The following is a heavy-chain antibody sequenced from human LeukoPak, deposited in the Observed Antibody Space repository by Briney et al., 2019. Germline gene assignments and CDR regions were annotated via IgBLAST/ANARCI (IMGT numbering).Heavy chain of an antibody. CDR3: ARDQENGGSGYYSYFDY. V-gene: IGHV1-2*02. J-gene: IGHJ4*02. D-gene: IGHD3-22*01. CDR1: GYTFTGYY. Sequence: GASVKVSCKASGYTFTGYYMHWVRQAPGQGLEWMGWINPNSGGTNYAQKFQGRVTMTRDTSISTAYMELSRLGSDDTAVYYCARDQENGGSGYYSYFDYWGQGTLVTVSS. CDR2: INPNSGGT.